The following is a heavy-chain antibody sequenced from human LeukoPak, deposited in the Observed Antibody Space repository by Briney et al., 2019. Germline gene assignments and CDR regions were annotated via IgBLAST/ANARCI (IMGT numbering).Heavy chain of an antibody. Sequence: GGSLRLSCAASGFTLSSYAMHWDRQAPGKGLEWVAVISYDGSNKYYADSVKGRFTISRDNSKNTLYLQMNSLRAEDTAVYYCASASPTPYYYYMDVWGKGTTVTVSS. CDR1: GFTLSSYA. J-gene: IGHJ6*03. CDR3: ASASPTPYYYYMDV. CDR2: ISYDGSNK. V-gene: IGHV3-30*01.